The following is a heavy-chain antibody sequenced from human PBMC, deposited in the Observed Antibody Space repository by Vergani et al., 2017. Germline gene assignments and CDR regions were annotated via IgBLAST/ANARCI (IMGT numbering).Heavy chain of an antibody. J-gene: IGHJ4*02. CDR1: GYTFTGYY. CDR2: INPNSGGT. V-gene: IGHV1-2*02. CDR3: ARDEAYYYDSSGYPHGN. Sequence: QVQLVQSGAEVKKPGASVKVSCKASGYTFTGYYMHWLRQATGQGLEWMGWINPNSGGTNYAQKFQGRVTMTRDTSISTAYMELSRLRSDDTAVYYCARDEAYYYDSSGYPHGNWGQGMLVIVSS. D-gene: IGHD3-22*01.